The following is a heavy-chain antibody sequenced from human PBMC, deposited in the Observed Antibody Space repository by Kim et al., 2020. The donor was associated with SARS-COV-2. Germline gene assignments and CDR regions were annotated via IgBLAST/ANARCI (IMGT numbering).Heavy chain of an antibody. D-gene: IGHD2-15*01. J-gene: IGHJ1*01. CDR3: TSVVGYRFKH. V-gene: IGHV3-15*01. CDR2: IKSKTDGGTT. Sequence: GGSLRLFCAASGFTFSNAWMNWVRQGPGKGLEWLGRIKSKTDGGTTDYAAPVKGRFTIARDDSKNTLYLQMNSLKTEDTAVYYCTSVVGYRFKHWGLGTLVTVSS. CDR1: GFTFSNAW.